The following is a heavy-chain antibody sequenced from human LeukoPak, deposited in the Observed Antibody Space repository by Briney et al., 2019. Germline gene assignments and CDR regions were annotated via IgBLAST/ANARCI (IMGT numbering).Heavy chain of an antibody. CDR1: GGSISSSSYY. CDR2: IYYSGST. D-gene: IGHD2/OR15-2a*01. J-gene: IGHJ6*03. CDR3: FGFLAGTGDVKVSSPPATSYMDV. Sequence: SETLSLTCTVSGGSISSSSYYWGWIRQPPGKGLEWIGSIYYSGSTYYNPSLKSRVTISVDTSKNQFSLKLSSVTAADTAVYYCFGFLAGTGDVKVSSPPATSYMDVWGKGTTVTVSS. V-gene: IGHV4-39*07.